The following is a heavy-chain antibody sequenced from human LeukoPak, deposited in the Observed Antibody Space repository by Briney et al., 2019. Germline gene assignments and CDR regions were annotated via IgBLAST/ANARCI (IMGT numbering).Heavy chain of an antibody. D-gene: IGHD3-22*01. J-gene: IGHJ4*02. CDR3: ARGRHQYYYDSSGFF. CDR2: FSGSGGST. V-gene: IGHV3-23*01. Sequence: PGGSLRLSCAASGFIFSNYAMSWVRQAPGKGLQWVSAFSGSGGSTYYADSVKGRFTISRDNAKNSLYLQMNSLRAEDTAVYYCARGRHQYYYDSSGFFWGQGTLVSVSS. CDR1: GFIFSNYA.